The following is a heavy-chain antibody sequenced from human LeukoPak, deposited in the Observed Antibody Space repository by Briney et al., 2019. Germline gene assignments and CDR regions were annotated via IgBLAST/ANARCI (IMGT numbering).Heavy chain of an antibody. J-gene: IGHJ4*02. Sequence: GASVKVSCKASGYTFTDYYVHWVRQAPGQGLEWMGWINPNSGGTHYAQKFRGRVTMTRDTSISTAYMELSSLRSDDTAVYYCARDSGDGYNPVDYWGQGTLITVSS. CDR1: GYTFTDYY. D-gene: IGHD5-24*01. CDR2: INPNSGGT. CDR3: ARDSGDGYNPVDY. V-gene: IGHV1-2*02.